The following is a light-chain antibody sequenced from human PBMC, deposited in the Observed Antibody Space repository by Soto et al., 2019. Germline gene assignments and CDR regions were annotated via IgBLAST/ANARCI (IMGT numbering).Light chain of an antibody. Sequence: DIQMTQSPSTLSASVGDRVTITCRASQSISSWLAWYQQKPGKAPKLLIYAASSLQSGVPSRFSGSGSGTDFTLTITSLQADDSATYFCQQYNSYSWTFGQGTKVAIK. V-gene: IGKV1-5*01. CDR1: QSISSW. CDR2: AAS. J-gene: IGKJ1*01. CDR3: QQYNSYSWT.